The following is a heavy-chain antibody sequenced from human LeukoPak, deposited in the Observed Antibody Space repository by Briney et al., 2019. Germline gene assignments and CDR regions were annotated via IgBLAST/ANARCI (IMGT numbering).Heavy chain of an antibody. CDR2: ISNTSSNI. D-gene: IGHD1-26*01. Sequence: GGSLRLSCAASGFTFSSYSMHWVRQAPAKGLEWVSYISNTSSNIYYADSVQGRFTISRNNAKNSLYLQMNSFRADDTAVYLCARGRMIQEILGATNFDYWGQGTLVTVSS. V-gene: IGHV3-48*04. J-gene: IGHJ4*02. CDR1: GFTFSSYS. CDR3: ARGRMIQEILGATNFDY.